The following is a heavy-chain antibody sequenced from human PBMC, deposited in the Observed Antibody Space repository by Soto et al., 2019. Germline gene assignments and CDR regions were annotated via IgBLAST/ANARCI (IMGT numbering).Heavy chain of an antibody. CDR3: ARHTHSHPYGGMDV. J-gene: IGHJ6*02. CDR2: IYYSGGT. Sequence: SETLSLTCTVSGGSISSSSYYWGWIRQPPGKGLEWIGSIYYSGGTYYNPSLKSRVTISVDTSKNQFSLKLSSVTAADTAVYYCARHTHSHPYGGMDVWGQGTTVTVSS. CDR1: GGSISSSSYY. V-gene: IGHV4-39*01. D-gene: IGHD2-21*01.